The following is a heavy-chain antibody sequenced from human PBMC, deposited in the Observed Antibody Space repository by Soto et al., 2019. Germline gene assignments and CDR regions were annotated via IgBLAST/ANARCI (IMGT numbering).Heavy chain of an antibody. CDR3: ARLNYYFPL. CDR1: GDSITAYY. J-gene: IGHJ4*02. V-gene: IGHV4-59*08. Sequence: QVQLQESGPGLVKPSETLSLTCTVSGDSITAYYWSWIRQPPGKGLEWIGYIYHAGTTNYNPSLRGLVTMSVDTSTNRFSLKLKSVTAADTATYYCARLNYYFPLWGQGTLVTVSS. CDR2: IYHAGTT. D-gene: IGHD1-20*01.